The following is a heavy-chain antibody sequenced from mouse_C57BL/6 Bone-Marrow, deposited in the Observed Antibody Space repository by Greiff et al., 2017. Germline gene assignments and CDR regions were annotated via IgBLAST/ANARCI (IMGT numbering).Heavy chain of an antibody. V-gene: IGHV5-6*01. CDR2: ISSGGSYT. CDR3: ARRGMVNGYFDY. Sequence: EVKVVESGGDLVKPGGSLKLSCAASGFTFSSYGMSWVRQTPDKRLEWVATISSGGSYTYYPDSVKGRFTISRDNAKNTLYLQMSSLKSEDTAMYYCARRGMVNGYFDYWGQGTTLTVSS. J-gene: IGHJ2*01. CDR1: GFTFSSYG. D-gene: IGHD2-2*01.